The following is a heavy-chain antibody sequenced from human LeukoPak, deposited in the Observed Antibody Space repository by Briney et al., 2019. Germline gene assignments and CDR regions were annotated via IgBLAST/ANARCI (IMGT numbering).Heavy chain of an antibody. J-gene: IGHJ4*02. Sequence: ASVNVSCKASGYTFTGYYIHWVRQAPGQGLEWMGWINPNSGGTSFAQNFQGRVTMTGDTSISTAYMELSRLRSDDTAVYYCARRRIDCSTTNCYVDYWGQGTLVTVSS. CDR3: ARRRIDCSTTNCYVDY. CDR1: GYTFTGYY. D-gene: IGHD2-2*01. CDR2: INPNSGGT. V-gene: IGHV1-2*02.